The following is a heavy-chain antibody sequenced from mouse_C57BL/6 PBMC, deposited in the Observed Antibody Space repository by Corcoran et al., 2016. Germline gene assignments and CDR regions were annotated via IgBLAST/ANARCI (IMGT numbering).Heavy chain of an antibody. Sequence: QVTLKESGPGLLQSSQTLSLTCSFSGFSLSTSGMGVSWIRQPSGKGLEWLAHIYWDDDKRYNPSLKSRLTISKDTSRNQVFLKITSVDTADTATYYCATVVRYFDVWGTGTTVTVSA. CDR2: IYWDDDK. D-gene: IGHD1-1*01. J-gene: IGHJ1*03. V-gene: IGHV8-12*01. CDR1: GFSLSTSGMG. CDR3: ATVVRYFDV.